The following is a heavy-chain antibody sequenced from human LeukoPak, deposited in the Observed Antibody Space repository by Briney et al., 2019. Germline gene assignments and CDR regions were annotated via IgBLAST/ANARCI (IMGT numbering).Heavy chain of an antibody. CDR3: ATDKGKPRGFDP. CDR1: GYIFISYA. D-gene: IGHD3-10*01. J-gene: IGHJ5*02. V-gene: IGHV1-3*01. Sequence: ASVKVSCKASGYIFISYAMHWVRQAPGQRLGWMGWINAGNGNTKYSQKFQGRVTITRDTSASTVYMELSSLRSEDTAVYYCATDKGKPRGFDPWGQGTLVTVSS. CDR2: INAGNGNT.